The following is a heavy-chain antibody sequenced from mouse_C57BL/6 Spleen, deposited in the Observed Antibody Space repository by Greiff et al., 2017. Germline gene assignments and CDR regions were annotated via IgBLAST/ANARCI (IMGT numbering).Heavy chain of an antibody. V-gene: IGHV1-22*01. J-gene: IGHJ2*01. CDR2: INPNNGGT. D-gene: IGHD1-1*01. Sequence: VQLQQSGPELVKPGASVKMSCKASGYTFTDYNMHWVKQSHGKSLEWIGYINPNNGGTSYNQKFKGKATLTVNKSSSTAYMELRSLTSEDSAVYYCAIGATTVVATDYWGQGTTLTVSS. CDR1: GYTFTDYN. CDR3: AIGATTVVATDY.